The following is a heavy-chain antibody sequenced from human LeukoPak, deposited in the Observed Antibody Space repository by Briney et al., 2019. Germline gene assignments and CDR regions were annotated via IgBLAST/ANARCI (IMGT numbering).Heavy chain of an antibody. V-gene: IGHV3-23*01. CDR1: GFTFSSYA. CDR3: AKDGPYEYYYYGMDV. Sequence: GALRLSCAASGFTFSSYAMSWVRQAPGKGLEWVSAISGSGGSTYYADSVKGRFTISRDNSKNTLYLQMNSLRAEDTAVYYCAKDGPYEYYYYGMDVWGQGTTVTVSS. D-gene: IGHD3-3*01. CDR2: ISGSGGST. J-gene: IGHJ6*02.